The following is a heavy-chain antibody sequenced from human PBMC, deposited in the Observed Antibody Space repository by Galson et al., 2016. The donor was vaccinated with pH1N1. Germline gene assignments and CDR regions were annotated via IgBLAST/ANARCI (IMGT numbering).Heavy chain of an antibody. Sequence: SLRLSCAASGFTFSNHWMHWVRQAPGKGLEWVSAISASGLSTYYADSVKGRFIFSRDNSKNTVYLQMNNLRADDTAAYYRAKERGRYSSTWSGFDTWGQGTLVAVSS. D-gene: IGHD6-13*01. J-gene: IGHJ5*02. CDR1: GFTFSNHW. V-gene: IGHV3-23*01. CDR2: ISASGLST. CDR3: AKERGRYSSTWSGFDT.